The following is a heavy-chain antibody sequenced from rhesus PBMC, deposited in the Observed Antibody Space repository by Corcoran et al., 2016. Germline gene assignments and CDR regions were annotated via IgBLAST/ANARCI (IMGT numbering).Heavy chain of an antibody. CDR2: INSGGGST. J-gene: IGHJ3*01. V-gene: IGHV3S5*01. CDR1: GFTFSSYG. CDR3: AKALPTYYNFWTGPFDF. D-gene: IGHD3-3*01. Sequence: EVQLVETGGGLVQPGGSLKLSCAASGFTFSSYGMSWVRQAPGKGLEWVSAINSGGGSTYYADSEECRFTISRDNSKNALSLQMNSLRAEDTAVYYCAKALPTYYNFWTGPFDFWGQGLRVTVSS.